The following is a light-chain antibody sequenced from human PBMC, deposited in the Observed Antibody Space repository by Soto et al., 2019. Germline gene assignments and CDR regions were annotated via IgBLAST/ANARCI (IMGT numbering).Light chain of an antibody. CDR1: QTVSTY. V-gene: IGKV3-11*01. Sequence: IVLTQSPATLSLSPGERATLSCRARQTVSTYLSWYQHKPGQAPRLLIYGASNRATGTPARFSGSGSGTDFTLTISSLEPEDSAVYYCQQRYNWLTFGGGTKVDI. J-gene: IGKJ4*01. CDR2: GAS. CDR3: QQRYNWLT.